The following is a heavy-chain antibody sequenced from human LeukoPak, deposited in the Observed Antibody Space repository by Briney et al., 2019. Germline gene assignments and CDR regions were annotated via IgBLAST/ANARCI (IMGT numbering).Heavy chain of an antibody. J-gene: IGHJ4*02. CDR1: GGSFSGYY. V-gene: IGHV4-34*01. D-gene: IGHD6-13*01. CDR3: ARDLDTAAAH. Sequence: KASETLSLTCAVYGGSFSGYYRSWIRQPPGKGLEWIGEINHSGSTNYNPSLKSRVTISVDTSKNQFSLKLSSVTAADTAVYYCARDLDTAAAHWGQGTLVTVSS. CDR2: INHSGST.